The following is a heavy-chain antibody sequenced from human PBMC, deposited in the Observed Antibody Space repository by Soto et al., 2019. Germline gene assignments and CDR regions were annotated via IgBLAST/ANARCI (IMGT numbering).Heavy chain of an antibody. CDR3: ARVDFCSGWRLVRGPYYCYYGMDV. J-gene: IGHJ6*02. CDR2: IYSGGST. D-gene: IGHD6-19*01. CDR1: GFTVSSNY. Sequence: GGSLRLSCAASGFTVSSNYMSWVRQAPGKGLEWVSVIYSGGSTYYADSVKGLFTFSRENSKNPFYFKLNSLRAEDTAVYYCARVDFCSGWRLVRGPYYCYYGMDVWGQGTRVTVSS. V-gene: IGHV3-53*01.